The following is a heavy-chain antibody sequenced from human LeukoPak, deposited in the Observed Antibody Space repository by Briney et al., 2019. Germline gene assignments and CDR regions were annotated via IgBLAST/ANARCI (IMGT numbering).Heavy chain of an antibody. V-gene: IGHV3-30*02. CDR3: GKVYYDFWSGPSLGAFDI. Sequence: GGSLGLSCAASGFTFSTYGMHWVRQAPGKGLEWVAFIRYDGNNQYYADSVKGPFTISRDNSKNTLFLQMNSLRAEDTAVYYCGKVYYDFWSGPSLGAFDIWGQGTMLTVSS. J-gene: IGHJ3*02. CDR2: IRYDGNNQ. CDR1: GFTFSTYG. D-gene: IGHD3-3*01.